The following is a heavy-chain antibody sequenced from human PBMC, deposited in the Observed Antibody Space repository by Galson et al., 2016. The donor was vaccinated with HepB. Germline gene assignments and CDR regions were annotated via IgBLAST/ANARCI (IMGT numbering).Heavy chain of an antibody. CDR2: ISGSGGST. J-gene: IGHJ4*02. Sequence: SLRLSCAASGFTFSSYAMSWVRQAPGKGLEWVSAISGSGGSTYYADSVKGRFTISRDNSKNTLYLQMNSLRAEDTAVYYCAKTGSSWYPDRYYFDYWGQGTLVTVSS. D-gene: IGHD6-13*01. CDR1: GFTFSSYA. V-gene: IGHV3-23*01. CDR3: AKTGSSWYPDRYYFDY.